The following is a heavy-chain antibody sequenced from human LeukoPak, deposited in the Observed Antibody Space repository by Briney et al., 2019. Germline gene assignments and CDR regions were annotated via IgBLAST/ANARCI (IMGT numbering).Heavy chain of an antibody. CDR3: ATDRGHYALPKDYYGMDV. Sequence: ASVKVSCKVSGYTLTGLSMHWVRQAPGKGLEWMGGFDPEDGETIYAQKFQGRVTMTEDTSTDTAYMELSSLRSEDTAVYYCATDRGHYALPKDYYGMDVWGQGTTVTVSS. V-gene: IGHV1-24*01. CDR1: GYTLTGLS. D-gene: IGHD2-2*01. J-gene: IGHJ6*02. CDR2: FDPEDGET.